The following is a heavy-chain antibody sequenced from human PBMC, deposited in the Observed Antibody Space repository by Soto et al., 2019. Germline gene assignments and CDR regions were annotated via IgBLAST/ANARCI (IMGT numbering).Heavy chain of an antibody. CDR1: GGSISRADYY. V-gene: IGHV4-39*01. CDR2: IYYSGST. CDR3: VTTVTGTMGYNWLDP. J-gene: IGHJ5*02. D-gene: IGHD6-19*01. Sequence: PSETLSITCTVSGGSISRADYYWSWIRQPPGKGLEWIGTIYYSGSTYYNPSLKSRVTISVDTSKNQFSLKLNSVTAADTAVYYCVTTVTGTMGYNWLDPWGQGTLVTVSS.